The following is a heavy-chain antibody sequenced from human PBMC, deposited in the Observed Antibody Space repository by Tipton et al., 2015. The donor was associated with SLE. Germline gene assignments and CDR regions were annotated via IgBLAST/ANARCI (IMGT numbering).Heavy chain of an antibody. CDR3: ARRGVGHYFDY. CDR2: IYSSGST. D-gene: IGHD1-26*01. V-gene: IGHV4-4*09. CDR1: GGSINNHF. Sequence: TLSLTCTVSGGSINNHFWSWFRQSPGKELEWIAYIYSSGSTNYNPSLRSRVTMSVDTSKNQFSLHLSSVTAADTAVYFCARRGVGHYFDYWGQGALITVSS. J-gene: IGHJ4*02.